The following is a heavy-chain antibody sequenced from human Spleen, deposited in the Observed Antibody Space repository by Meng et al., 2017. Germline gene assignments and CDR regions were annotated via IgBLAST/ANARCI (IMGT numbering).Heavy chain of an antibody. CDR3: ARYVFDSSSLYSNWFDP. Sequence: QVQLQESGPGLAKPSQTLSLTCTVPGCSISSGTYYWGWIRQLPGKGLEWIAYIHYSGSTYYSPSLKSRVTISVDTSKNQLSLKLSSMTAADTAVYYCARYVFDSSSLYSNWFDPWGQGTLVTVSS. J-gene: IGHJ5*02. V-gene: IGHV4-31*03. CDR2: IHYSGST. CDR1: GCSISSGTYY. D-gene: IGHD3-22*01.